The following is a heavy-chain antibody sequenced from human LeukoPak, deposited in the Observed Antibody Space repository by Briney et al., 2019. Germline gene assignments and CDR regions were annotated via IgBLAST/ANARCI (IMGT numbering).Heavy chain of an antibody. CDR2: IIPIFVTA. V-gene: IGHV1-69*13. Sequence: SVKVSCKASGYTFTSYGISWVRQAPGQGLEWMGGIIPIFVTANYAQKFQGRVTITAGESTSTAYMELCSLRSEDTAVYYCGWLPPPWDWFDPWGQGTLVTVSS. CDR1: GYTFTSYG. D-gene: IGHD5-12*01. CDR3: GWLPPPWDWFDP. J-gene: IGHJ5*02.